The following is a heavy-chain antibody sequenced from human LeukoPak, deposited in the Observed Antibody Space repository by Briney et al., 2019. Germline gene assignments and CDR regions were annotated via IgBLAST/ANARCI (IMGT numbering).Heavy chain of an antibody. D-gene: IGHD5-12*01. CDR2: TYYRSKWYN. J-gene: IGHJ6*02. CDR3: ARERPYSGYDFYYYYYGMDV. Sequence: SQTLSLTRAISGDSVSSNSAAWNWIRQSPSRGLEWLGRTYYRSKWYNDYAVSVKSRITINPDTSKNQFSLQLNSVTPEDTAVYYCARERPYSGYDFYYYYYGMDVWGQGTTVTVSS. V-gene: IGHV6-1*01. CDR1: GDSVSSNSAA.